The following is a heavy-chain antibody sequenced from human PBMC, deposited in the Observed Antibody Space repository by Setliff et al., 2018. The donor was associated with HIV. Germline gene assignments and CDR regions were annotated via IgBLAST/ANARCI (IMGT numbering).Heavy chain of an antibody. D-gene: IGHD1-7*01. Sequence: ASVKVSCKASGFTFTSSAMQWVRQARGQRLEWIGWIVVGSGNTNYAQKFQERVTITRDMSTSTAYMELSSLRSEDTAVYYCAAGGAITGTTLNFDYWGQGTLVTV. V-gene: IGHV1-58*02. CDR3: AAGGAITGTTLNFDY. J-gene: IGHJ4*02. CDR2: IVVGSGNT. CDR1: GFTFTSSA.